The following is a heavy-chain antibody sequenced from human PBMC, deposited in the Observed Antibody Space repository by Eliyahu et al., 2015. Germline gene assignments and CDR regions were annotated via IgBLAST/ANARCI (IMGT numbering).Heavy chain of an antibody. V-gene: IGHV1-45*02. CDR3: ARSSLYGDPYFFDS. J-gene: IGHJ4*02. CDR1: EYTXXYRX. Sequence: QMQLVQSGAQMKNTGSSVXXSCTASEYTXXYRXLHWVRQAPGQALEWMGWITIYNGNIEYAQKFRGRVTITREMSLSTVHMELGDLRPDDTATYYCARSSLYGDPYFFDSWGQGTRVSVSS. D-gene: IGHD3-3*01. CDR2: ITIYNGNI.